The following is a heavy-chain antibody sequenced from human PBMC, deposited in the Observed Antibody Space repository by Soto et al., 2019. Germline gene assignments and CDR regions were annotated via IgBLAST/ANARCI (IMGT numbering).Heavy chain of an antibody. CDR1: GGTFSNHA. V-gene: IGHV1-69*12. Sequence: QVHLVQSGAEVKKPGSSVKVSCKASGGTFSNHAINWVRQAPGQGLEWMGRIIPIFTTTNYAQKFQGRVTITAEESRTTAYLEPCRLKRDDTAVYYCAREVAADGTFREDVFDIWGQGTLVTVSS. CDR2: IIPIFTTT. CDR3: AREVAADGTFREDVFDI. J-gene: IGHJ3*02. D-gene: IGHD6-13*01.